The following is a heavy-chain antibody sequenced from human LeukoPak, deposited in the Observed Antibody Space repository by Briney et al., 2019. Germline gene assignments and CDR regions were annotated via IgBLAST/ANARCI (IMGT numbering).Heavy chain of an antibody. CDR2: IVVGSGNT. CDR1: GFTFTSSA. Sequence: GTSVKVSCKASGFTFTSSAMQWVRQARGQRLEWIGWIVVGSGNTNYAQKFQGRVTITTDESTSTAYMELSSLRSEDTAVYYCARSYSSSSHYYYYYMDVWGKGTTVTVSS. V-gene: IGHV1-58*02. D-gene: IGHD6-6*01. J-gene: IGHJ6*03. CDR3: ARSYSSSSHYYYYYMDV.